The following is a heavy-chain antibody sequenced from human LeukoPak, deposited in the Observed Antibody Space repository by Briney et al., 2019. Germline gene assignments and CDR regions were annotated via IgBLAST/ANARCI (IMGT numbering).Heavy chain of an antibody. J-gene: IGHJ3*02. D-gene: IGHD2-15*01. CDR3: TKHTPRGDAFDI. V-gene: IGHV3-23*01. CDR1: GFTFSSYA. Sequence: GGSLRLSCAASGFTFSSYAMSWVRQAPGKGLEWVSAISGSGGSTYYADSVKGRFTISRDNSKNTLYLQMNSLRVEDTAVYYCTKHTPRGDAFDIWGQGTMVTVSS. CDR2: ISGSGGST.